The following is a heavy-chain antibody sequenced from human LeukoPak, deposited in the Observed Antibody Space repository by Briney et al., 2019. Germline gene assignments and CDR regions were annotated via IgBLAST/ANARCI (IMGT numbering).Heavy chain of an antibody. D-gene: IGHD5-12*01. Sequence: SETLSLTCTVSGGSISSSSYYWSWIRQPPGKGLEWIGYIYHSGSTKYNPSLKSRVTISVDTSKNQFSLKLSSVTAADTAVYYCARDGYSGNDGLWGQGSLVTVSS. CDR1: GGSISSSSYY. V-gene: IGHV4-61*01. CDR2: IYHSGST. J-gene: IGHJ4*02. CDR3: ARDGYSGNDGL.